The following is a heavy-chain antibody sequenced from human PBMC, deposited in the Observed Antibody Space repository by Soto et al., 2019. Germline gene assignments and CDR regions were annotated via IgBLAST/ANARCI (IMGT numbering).Heavy chain of an antibody. D-gene: IGHD4-4*01. V-gene: IGHV1-8*01. CDR2: MNPNSGNT. CDR3: ARGSKYGASSRWFDP. J-gene: IGHJ5*02. Sequence: QVQLVQSGAEVKKPGASVKVSCKASGYTFTSYDINWVRQATGQGLEYLGWMNPNSGNTAYVQKFQGRVTMTWDTSITTAYMELSSLRSEDTAVYFCARGSKYGASSRWFDPWGQGTLVTVSS. CDR1: GYTFTSYD.